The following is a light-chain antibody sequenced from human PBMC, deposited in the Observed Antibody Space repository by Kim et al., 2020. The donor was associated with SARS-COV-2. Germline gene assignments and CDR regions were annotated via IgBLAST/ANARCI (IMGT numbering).Light chain of an antibody. CDR3: QQYNNWWT. CDR2: GAS. CDR1: QSVSSN. V-gene: IGKV3-15*01. J-gene: IGKJ1*01. Sequence: SVSPGERATLSCRASQSVSSNLAWYQHKPGQAPRLLIYGASTRATGIPARFSGSGSGTEFTLTISSLQSEDFAVYYCQQYNNWWTFGQGTKVDIK.